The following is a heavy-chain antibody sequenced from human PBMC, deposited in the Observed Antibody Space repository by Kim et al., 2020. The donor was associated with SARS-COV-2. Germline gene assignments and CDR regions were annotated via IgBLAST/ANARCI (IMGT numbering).Heavy chain of an antibody. CDR3: ASHTIFTDY. J-gene: IGHJ4*02. D-gene: IGHD3-9*01. CDR1: GFTFSDHY. CDR2: TRNKANSYTT. V-gene: IGHV3-72*01. Sequence: GGSLRLSYAASGFTFSDHYMDWVRQAPGKGLEWVGRTRNKANSYTTEYAASVKGRFTISRDDSKNSLYLQMNSLKTEDTAVYYCASHTIFTDYWGQGTLVTVSS.